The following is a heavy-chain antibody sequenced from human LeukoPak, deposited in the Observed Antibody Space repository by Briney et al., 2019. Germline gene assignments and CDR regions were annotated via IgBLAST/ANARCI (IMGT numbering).Heavy chain of an antibody. V-gene: IGHV4-34*01. D-gene: IGHD6-13*01. CDR2: INHSGST. J-gene: IGHJ5*02. CDR1: GGSFSGYY. CDR3: AWAAAGTDWFDP. Sequence: SETLSLTCAVYGGSFSGYYWSWIRQPPGKGLEWIGEINHSGSTNYNPSLKSRVTISVDTSKNQFSLKLSSVTAADTAVYYCAWAAAGTDWFDPWGQGTLVTVSS.